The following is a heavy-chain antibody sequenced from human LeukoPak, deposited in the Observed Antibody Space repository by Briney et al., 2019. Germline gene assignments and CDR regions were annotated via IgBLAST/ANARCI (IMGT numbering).Heavy chain of an antibody. J-gene: IGHJ6*03. D-gene: IGHD3-9*01. CDR2: IYYSGST. CDR3: ARVYFDILDYYYMDV. Sequence: PSETLSLTCTVSGDSISSGSYYWSWIRQPPGKGLEWIGYIYYSGSTNYNPSLKSRVTISVDTSKNQFSLKLSSVTAADTAVYYCARVYFDILDYYYMDVWGKGTTVTVSS. V-gene: IGHV4-61*01. CDR1: GDSISSGSYY.